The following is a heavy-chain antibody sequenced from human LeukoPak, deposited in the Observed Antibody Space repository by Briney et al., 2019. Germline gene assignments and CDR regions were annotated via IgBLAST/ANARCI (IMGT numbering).Heavy chain of an antibody. D-gene: IGHD2-8*01. V-gene: IGHV3-23*01. CDR3: ANSYGGYCINGVCYTFDY. Sequence: PGGSLRLSCAASGFTFSSYARSGVRQPPGMGLEWVSTISGSGGSTYYADSVKGRFTISRDNSKNTLYLQMNSLRAEDTAVYDCANSYGGYCINGVCYTFDYWGQGTLVTVSS. CDR1: GFTFSSYA. J-gene: IGHJ4*02. CDR2: ISGSGGST.